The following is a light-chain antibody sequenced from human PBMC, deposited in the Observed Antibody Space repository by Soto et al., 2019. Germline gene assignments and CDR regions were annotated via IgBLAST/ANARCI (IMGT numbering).Light chain of an antibody. CDR3: SSYTSSSPYV. CDR1: SSDVGGYNY. CDR2: DVS. V-gene: IGLV2-14*01. J-gene: IGLJ1*01. Sequence: QAVVTQPASVSGSPGQSITISCTGTSSDVGGYNYVSWYQQHPGKAPKLMIYDVSNRPSGVSNRFSGSKSGNTASLTISGLQAEDEADYYCSSYTSSSPYVFGNGTKVTVL.